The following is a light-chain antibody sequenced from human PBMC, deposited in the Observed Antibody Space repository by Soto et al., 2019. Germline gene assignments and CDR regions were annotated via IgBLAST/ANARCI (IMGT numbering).Light chain of an antibody. Sequence: QAVVTQPPSASGTPGQRVTSSCSGSSSNIGSEAVNWYQQLPGTAPKLLIYSNNQRPSGVLDRFSGSKSGTSASLAISGLQSEDEADYYCAAWDDSLNGPVFGGGTKLTVL. J-gene: IGLJ3*02. CDR1: SSNIGSEA. CDR3: AAWDDSLNGPV. CDR2: SNN. V-gene: IGLV1-44*01.